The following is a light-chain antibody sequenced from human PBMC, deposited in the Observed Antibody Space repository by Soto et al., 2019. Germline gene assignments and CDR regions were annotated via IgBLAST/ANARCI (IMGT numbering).Light chain of an antibody. J-gene: IGKJ5*01. Sequence: EIVLTQSPGTLSLSPGERATLSCRASQSVSSSYLAWYQQKPGQAPRLLIYGASSRATGIPGRFSGSGSGTEFTLIISRLEPEDFAVYYCQQYCSSPRITFVQGTRLEIK. CDR3: QQYCSSPRIT. V-gene: IGKV3-20*01. CDR2: GAS. CDR1: QSVSSSY.